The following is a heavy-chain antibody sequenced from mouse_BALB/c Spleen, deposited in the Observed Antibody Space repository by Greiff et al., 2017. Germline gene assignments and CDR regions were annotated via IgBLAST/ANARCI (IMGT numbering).Heavy chain of an antibody. CDR3: NAAYGNSEGD. J-gene: IGHJ2*01. D-gene: IGHD2-1*01. V-gene: IGHV14-4*02. CDR2: IDPENGDT. Sequence: EVQLQQSGAELVRSGASVKLSCTASGFNIKDYYMHWVKQRPEQGLEWIGWIDPENGDTEYAPKFQGKATMTADTSSNTAYLQLSSLTSEDTAVYYWNAAYGNSEGDWGQGTTLTVAS. CDR1: GFNIKDYY.